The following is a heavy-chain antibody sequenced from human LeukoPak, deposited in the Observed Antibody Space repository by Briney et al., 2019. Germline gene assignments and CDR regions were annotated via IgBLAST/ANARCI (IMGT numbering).Heavy chain of an antibody. CDR2: IYYSGST. V-gene: IGHV4-59*01. CDR1: GGSISSYY. D-gene: IGHD6-6*01. Sequence: PSETLSLTXTVSGGSISSYYWSWIRQPPGKGLEWIGYIYYSGSTNYNPSLKSRVTISVDTSKNQFSLKLSSVTAVDTAVYYCARDLWGSSSWFDPWGQGTLVTVSS. CDR3: ARDLWGSSSWFDP. J-gene: IGHJ5*02.